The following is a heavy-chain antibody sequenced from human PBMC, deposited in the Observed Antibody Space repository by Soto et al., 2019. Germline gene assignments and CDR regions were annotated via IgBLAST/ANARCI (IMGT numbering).Heavy chain of an antibody. D-gene: IGHD6-13*01. Sequence: PGESLKISCKGSGYSFTTYWIGWVRQMPGKGLEGMVIIYPGDSDTRYSPSFQGQVTISADKSINTTYLQWSSLKASDTAIYYCARQAAAGKYYNSIDVWGQGTTVTVSS. CDR2: IYPGDSDT. V-gene: IGHV5-51*01. CDR1: GYSFTTYW. J-gene: IGHJ6*02. CDR3: ARQAAAGKYYNSIDV.